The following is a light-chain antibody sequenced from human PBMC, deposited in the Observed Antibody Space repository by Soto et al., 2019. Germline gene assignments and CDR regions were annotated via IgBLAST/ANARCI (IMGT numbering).Light chain of an antibody. J-gene: IGKJ1*01. CDR2: DAS. CDR1: QSISSW. CDR3: QQYNSYSPT. Sequence: DIQMTQSPSTLSASVGDRVTITCRASQSISSWLAWYQQKPGKAPKLLIYDASSLESGVPSRFSGSGSGTESTLTISSLRPDDFATYYCQQYNSYSPTFGQGTKVDIK. V-gene: IGKV1-5*01.